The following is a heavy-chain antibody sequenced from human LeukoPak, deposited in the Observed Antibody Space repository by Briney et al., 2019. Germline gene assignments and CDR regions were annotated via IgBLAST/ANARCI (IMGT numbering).Heavy chain of an antibody. J-gene: IGHJ4*02. V-gene: IGHV3-48*03. D-gene: IGHD5-12*01. CDR1: GFTFSSYE. CDR2: ISSSGSTI. Sequence: PGGSLRLSCAASGFTFSSYEMNWVRQAPGKGLEWVSYISSSGSTIYYADSVKGRFTISRDNAKNSLYLQMNSLRAEDTAVYYCAREGIVATIYDYWGQGTLVTVSS. CDR3: AREGIVATIYDY.